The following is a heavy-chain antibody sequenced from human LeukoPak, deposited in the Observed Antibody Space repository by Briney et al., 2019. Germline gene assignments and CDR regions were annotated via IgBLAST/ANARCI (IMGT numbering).Heavy chain of an antibody. V-gene: IGHV1-46*01. D-gene: IGHD6-25*01. CDR2: INPSGGST. CDR3: ARVGSALSSPSFDY. CDR1: RYSFSTDM. Sequence: GASVKVSSKQSRYSFSTDMLRWGRQTPEQGLEWMGIINPSGGSTRYAQKLQGRVTMTRDTSTSTVYMELSSLRSEDTAVYYWARVGSALSSPSFDYWGQGTLVTVSS. J-gene: IGHJ4*02.